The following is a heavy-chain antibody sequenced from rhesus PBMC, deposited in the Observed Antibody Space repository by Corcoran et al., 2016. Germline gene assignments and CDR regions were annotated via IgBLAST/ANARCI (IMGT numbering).Heavy chain of an antibody. V-gene: IGHV2-174*01. J-gene: IGHJ4*01. CDR1: GFSIRTSGIG. CDR2: IYWYDDK. D-gene: IGHD6-31*01. Sequence: QVTLKESGPALVKPTQTLTLTCPFSGFSIRTSGIGVGWLRPPPGKALKWLALIYWYDDKYYSTSLKSRLTISKDTSKNQVVLTMTNMDPVDTATYYCARRGYSSGWYGRFDYWGQGVLVTVSS. CDR3: ARRGYSSGWYGRFDY.